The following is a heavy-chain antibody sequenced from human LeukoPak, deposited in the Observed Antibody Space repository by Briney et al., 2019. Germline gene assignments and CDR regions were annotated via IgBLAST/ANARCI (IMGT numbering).Heavy chain of an antibody. Sequence: PSETLSLTCTVSGYSISSGYYWGWIRQPPGKGLEWIGSIYHSGSTYYNPSLKSRVTISVDTSKNQFSLKLSSVTAADTAVYYCAREYFAGDWFDPWGQGTLVTVSS. D-gene: IGHD2/OR15-2a*01. J-gene: IGHJ5*02. CDR2: IYHSGST. CDR1: GYSISSGYY. V-gene: IGHV4-38-2*02. CDR3: AREYFAGDWFDP.